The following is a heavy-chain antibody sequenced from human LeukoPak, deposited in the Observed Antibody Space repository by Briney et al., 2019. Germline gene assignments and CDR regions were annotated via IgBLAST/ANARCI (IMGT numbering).Heavy chain of an antibody. Sequence: GGSLRLSCAASGFAFDAFGIHWVRQAPGKGLEWVAVISSDGSKEYYGDSVKGRFTISRDNSKNMLYLQMNSLRAEDSGVYYCAKSGGYCTDGICYHFDYWGQGTLVTVSS. CDR1: GFAFDAFG. J-gene: IGHJ4*02. CDR3: AKSGGYCTDGICYHFDY. CDR2: ISSDGSKE. V-gene: IGHV3-30*18. D-gene: IGHD2-8*01.